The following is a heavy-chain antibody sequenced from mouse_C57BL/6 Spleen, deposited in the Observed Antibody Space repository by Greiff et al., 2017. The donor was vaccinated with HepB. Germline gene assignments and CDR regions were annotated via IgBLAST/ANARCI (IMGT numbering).Heavy chain of an antibody. Sequence: QVQLQQPGAELVKPGASVKMSCKASGYTFTSYWITWVKQRPGQGLEWIGDIYPGSGSTNYNEKFKSKATLTVDTSSSTAYMQLSSLTSEDSAVYYGAREEYYYGSSSWYFDVWGTGTTVTVSS. CDR3: AREEYYYGSSSWYFDV. CDR2: IYPGSGST. V-gene: IGHV1-55*01. J-gene: IGHJ1*03. D-gene: IGHD1-1*01. CDR1: GYTFTSYW.